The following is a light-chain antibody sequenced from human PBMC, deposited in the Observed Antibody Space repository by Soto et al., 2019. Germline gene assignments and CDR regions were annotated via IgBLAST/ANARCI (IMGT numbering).Light chain of an antibody. CDR3: QQSYNIPYT. CDR2: ATS. J-gene: IGKJ2*01. CDR1: QGISRF. V-gene: IGKV1-39*01. Sequence: DLQLTQSPSSLSASVGDRVTITCRANQGISRFLPWDQQKPGPAHTILIYATSSLQSGVPSRFSGSGSGTDFTLTISSVQPEDFATYYCQQSYNIPYTFGQGTKL.